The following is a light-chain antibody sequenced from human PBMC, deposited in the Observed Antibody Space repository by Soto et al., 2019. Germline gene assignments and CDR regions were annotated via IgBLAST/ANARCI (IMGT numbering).Light chain of an antibody. CDR1: QILLHSNGYNY. CDR3: MQALQTFT. J-gene: IGKJ5*01. CDR2: LGS. V-gene: IGKV2-28*01. Sequence: DIVMTQSPLSLPVTAGEPYSVSCRSSQILLHSNGYNYLDWYLQTPGQSPXXLIYLGSNRASGVPDRFSGSGSGTYFTLKISRVEAEYVGVDYCMQALQTFTFGQGTRLEIK.